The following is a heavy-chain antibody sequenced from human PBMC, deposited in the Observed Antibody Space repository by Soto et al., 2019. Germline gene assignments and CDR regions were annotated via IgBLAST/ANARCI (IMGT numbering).Heavy chain of an antibody. Sequence: QVQLQQWGAGLLKPSETLSLTCAVYGGSFSGYYWTWIRQPPGTGLEWIGEINHSGSTNYNPSLKSRVTMSVDTSKNQFSLKLTSVIAADTAVYYCARDKITGLVDYWGQGTLVTVSS. D-gene: IGHD2-8*02. V-gene: IGHV4-34*01. J-gene: IGHJ4*02. CDR2: INHSGST. CDR1: GGSFSGYY. CDR3: ARDKITGLVDY.